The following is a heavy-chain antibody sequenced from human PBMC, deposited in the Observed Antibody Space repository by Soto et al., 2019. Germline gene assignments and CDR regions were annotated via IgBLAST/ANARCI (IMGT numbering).Heavy chain of an antibody. J-gene: IGHJ6*02. CDR2: IYSGGST. D-gene: IGHD2-15*01. Sequence: PGGCLRLSCAAAGFTFGPYWMHWVRQAPGKGLEWVSVIYSGGSTYYADSVKGRFTISRDNSKNTLYLQMNSLRAEDTAVYYCARAPTYCSGGSCYSGFHYYGMDVWGQGTTVTVSS. V-gene: IGHV3-66*01. CDR3: ARAPTYCSGGSCYSGFHYYGMDV. CDR1: GFTFGPYW.